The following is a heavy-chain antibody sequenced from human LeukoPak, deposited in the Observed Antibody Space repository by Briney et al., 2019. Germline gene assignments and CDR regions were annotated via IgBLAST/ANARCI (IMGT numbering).Heavy chain of an antibody. CDR1: GFTFSNYN. CDR2: ISGSGSTI. Sequence: AGGSLRLSCAASGFTFSNYNMNWVRQAPGKGLEWVSYISGSGSTIYYADSVKGRFTISRDNAKNSLYLQMNSLRAEDTAVYYCAELGITMIGGVWGKGTTVTVSS. D-gene: IGHD3-10*02. CDR3: AELGITMIGGV. J-gene: IGHJ6*04. V-gene: IGHV3-48*04.